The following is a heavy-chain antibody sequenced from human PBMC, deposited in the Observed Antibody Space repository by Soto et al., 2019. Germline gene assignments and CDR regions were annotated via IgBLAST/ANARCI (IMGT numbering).Heavy chain of an antibody. Sequence: EVQLVASGGGLVPPGGSLRLSCAVSGLTFSTDEMNWVRQAPGKGLEWLAYISYTSTTIKYADSVKGRFAVSRDNAKKSLSLQMNHLRVEDTAVYYCVREGGSLAFDSWGQGTLVTVSS. V-gene: IGHV3-48*03. CDR1: GLTFSTDE. D-gene: IGHD1-1*01. CDR3: VREGGSLAFDS. CDR2: ISYTSTTI. J-gene: IGHJ4*02.